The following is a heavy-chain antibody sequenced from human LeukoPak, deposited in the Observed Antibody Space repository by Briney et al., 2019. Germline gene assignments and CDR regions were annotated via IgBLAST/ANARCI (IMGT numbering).Heavy chain of an antibody. V-gene: IGHV1-2*02. J-gene: IGHJ4*02. Sequence: ASVKVSCTASGYTFTCYYMHWVRQAPGQGLEWMGWINPNSGGTNYAQKFQGRVTMTRDTSIRTAYMELSRLRSDDTAVYYCARDRRSAYCGGDCSTTLGYWGQGTLVTVSS. CDR3: ARDRRSAYCGGDCSTTLGY. CDR2: INPNSGGT. CDR1: GYTFTCYY. D-gene: IGHD2-21*02.